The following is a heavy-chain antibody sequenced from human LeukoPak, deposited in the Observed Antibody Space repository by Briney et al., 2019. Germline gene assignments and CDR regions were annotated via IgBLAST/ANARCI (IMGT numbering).Heavy chain of an antibody. V-gene: IGHV3-15*01. CDR2: IKSKIDGCTT. Sequence: GGSLRLSCAASGFTFRTAWMSWVRQAPGKGLEWVGRIKSKIDGCTTDYPAPVKGRITISRDDSENMVHLQTTSLNTEDTAVYYCVSRISSLGDYYYSMDVWGQGTTVTVSS. J-gene: IGHJ6*02. CDR1: GFTFRTAW. CDR3: VSRISSLGDYYYSMDV. D-gene: IGHD2-15*01.